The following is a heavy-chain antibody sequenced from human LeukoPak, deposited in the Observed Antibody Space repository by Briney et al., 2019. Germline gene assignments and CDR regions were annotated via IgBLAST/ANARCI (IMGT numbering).Heavy chain of an antibody. J-gene: IGHJ6*03. CDR1: GFTFSSYE. D-gene: IGHD3-3*01. V-gene: IGHV3-48*03. CDR3: ARTYSHTSGCYYSYYYYMDV. CDR2: VSSSGSTI. Sequence: GGSLRLSCAAYGFTFSSYEMNWVRQAPGKGLEWVSYVSSSGSTIYYADSVKGRFSISRDNAKNSLYLQMNSLRAEDTAVDYCARTYSHTSGCYYSYYYYMDVWGKGTTVTVSS.